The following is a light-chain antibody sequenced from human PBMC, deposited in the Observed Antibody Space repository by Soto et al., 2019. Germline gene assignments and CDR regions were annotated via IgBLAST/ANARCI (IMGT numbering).Light chain of an antibody. Sequence: QPVLTQSPSASASVGASVKLTCTLTGPNALAWHQQQPEKGPRFLVKLNRDGSHIRGDGIPDRFSGSISGAERYLTIANLQSEDEGDYYCQTWGPGIRVFGGGTQLTVL. J-gene: IGLJ3*02. CDR3: QTWGPGIRV. CDR2: LNRDGSH. CDR1: GPNA. V-gene: IGLV4-69*01.